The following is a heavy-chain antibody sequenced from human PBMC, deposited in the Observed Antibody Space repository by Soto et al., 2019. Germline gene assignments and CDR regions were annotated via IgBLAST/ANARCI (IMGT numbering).Heavy chain of an antibody. CDR2: ISAYNGNT. CDR1: GYTFTSYG. Sequence: ASVKVSCKASGYTFTSYGISWVRQAPGQGLEWMGWISAYNGNTNYAQKLQGRVTMTTDTSTSTAYMELRSLRSDDTAVYYCARGYSGSYLRALTDRPNYGMDVWGQGTTVTVSS. J-gene: IGHJ6*02. D-gene: IGHD1-26*01. CDR3: ARGYSGSYLRALTDRPNYGMDV. V-gene: IGHV1-18*01.